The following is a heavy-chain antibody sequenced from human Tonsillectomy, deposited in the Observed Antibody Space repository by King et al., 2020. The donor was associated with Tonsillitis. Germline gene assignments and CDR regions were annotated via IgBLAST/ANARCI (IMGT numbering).Heavy chain of an antibody. CDR1: GFTFSSYS. V-gene: IGHV3-48*04. D-gene: IGHD3-16*01. CDR2: ISSGSSTI. J-gene: IGHJ4*02. CDR3: ARDITRVGSTSLGIDY. Sequence: QLVQSGGGLVQPGGSLRLSCAASGFTFSSYSMNWVRQAPGKGLEWVSYISSGSSTIYYADSVKGRFTISRDNAKNSLYLQMNSLRAEDTAVYYCARDITRVGSTSLGIDYWGQGTLVPVSS.